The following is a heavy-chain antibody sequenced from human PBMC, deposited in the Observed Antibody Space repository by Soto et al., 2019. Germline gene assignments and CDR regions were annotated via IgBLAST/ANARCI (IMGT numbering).Heavy chain of an antibody. CDR2: ISYDGSNT. CDR3: AKEGGLSGSYYISSSYYFDY. Sequence: QVQLVESGGGVVQPGRSLRLSCVASGFTFSSYGMHWVRQAPGKGLEWVAIISYDGSNTYYADSVKGRFTISRDNSKNTVYLQMNSPRAEDTSVYYCAKEGGLSGSYYISSSYYFDYWGQGTLVTVSS. D-gene: IGHD1-26*01. J-gene: IGHJ4*02. V-gene: IGHV3-30*18. CDR1: GFTFSSYG.